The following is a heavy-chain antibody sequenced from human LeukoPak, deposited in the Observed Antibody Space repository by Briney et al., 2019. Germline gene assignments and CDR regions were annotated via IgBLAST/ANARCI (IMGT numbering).Heavy chain of an antibody. CDR3: ARDLNWIAEAAWYYYYYMDV. J-gene: IGHJ6*03. V-gene: IGHV3-21*01. Sequence: PGGSLRLSCAASGFTFSSYSMNWVRQAPGKGLEWVSSISSSSSYIYYADSVKGRFTISRDNAKNSLYLQMNSLRAEDTAVYYCARDLNWIAEAAWYYYYYMDVWGKGTTVTVSS. CDR2: ISSSSSYI. D-gene: IGHD6-19*01. CDR1: GFTFSSYS.